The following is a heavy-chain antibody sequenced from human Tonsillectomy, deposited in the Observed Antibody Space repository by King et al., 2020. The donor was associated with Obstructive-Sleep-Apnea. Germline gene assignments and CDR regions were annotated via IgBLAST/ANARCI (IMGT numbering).Heavy chain of an antibody. CDR2: VSSSSSYI. J-gene: IGHJ3*02. Sequence: VQLVESGGGLVKPGGSLRLSCAASGFTFSSYSMNWVRQAPGKGLEWVSSVSSSSSYIRYADSVRGRFTISRDNAKNSLYLQMNSLRAEDTAVYYCAREEGNYDILTGWGNEAFDIWGQGTMVTVSS. CDR3: AREEGNYDILTGWGNEAFDI. D-gene: IGHD3-9*01. CDR1: GFTFSSYS. V-gene: IGHV3-21*01.